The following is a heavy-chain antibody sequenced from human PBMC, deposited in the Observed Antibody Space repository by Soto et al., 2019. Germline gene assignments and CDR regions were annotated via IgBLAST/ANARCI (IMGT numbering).Heavy chain of an antibody. J-gene: IGHJ6*02. V-gene: IGHV3-9*01. CDR2: ITWNSDKI. D-gene: IGHD3-22*01. Sequence: EVQLVESGGGLVQPGRSLRLSCAASGFTLDVYARHWVRQRPGRGLEWVSGITWNSDKIAYPDSVKGRFSISRDNAKKSLYLQMNSLRPGDTALYYCAASRGYDSSGYSGYYYGMDVWGQGTTVTVSS. CDR3: AASRGYDSSGYSGYYYGMDV. CDR1: GFTLDVYA.